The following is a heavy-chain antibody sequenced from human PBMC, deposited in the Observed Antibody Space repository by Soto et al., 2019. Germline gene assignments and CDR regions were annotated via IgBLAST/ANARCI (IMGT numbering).Heavy chain of an antibody. J-gene: IGHJ5*02. CDR3: AITENWNDVAFRWFDP. CDR2: ISAYNGNT. D-gene: IGHD1-1*01. Sequence: ASVKVSCKASGYTFTSYGISWVRQAPGQGLEWMGWISAYNGNTNYAQKLQGRVTMTTDTSTSTAYMELRSLRSDDTAVYYCAITENWNDVAFRWFDPWGQGTLVTVSS. CDR1: GYTFTSYG. V-gene: IGHV1-18*01.